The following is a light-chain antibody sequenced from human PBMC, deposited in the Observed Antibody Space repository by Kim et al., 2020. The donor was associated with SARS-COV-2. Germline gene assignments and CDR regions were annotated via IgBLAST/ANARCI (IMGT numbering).Light chain of an antibody. V-gene: IGLV2-14*03. Sequence: GQSITSSCTGTSSDVGGYNYVSWYQQHPGKAPKLMIYDVSNRPSGVSNRFSCSKSGNTASLTISGLQAEDEADYYCSSYTSSSTYVFGTGTKVTVL. J-gene: IGLJ1*01. CDR3: SSYTSSSTYV. CDR2: DVS. CDR1: SSDVGGYNY.